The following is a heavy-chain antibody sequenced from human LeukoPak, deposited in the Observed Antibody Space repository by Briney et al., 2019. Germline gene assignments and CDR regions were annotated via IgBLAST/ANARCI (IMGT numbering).Heavy chain of an antibody. D-gene: IGHD2-21*02. CDR1: GFTFSDYY. CDR2: ISSSSSYT. V-gene: IGHV3-11*05. CDR3: ARADYMTANDY. J-gene: IGHJ4*02. Sequence: GGSLRLSCAASGFTFSDYYMSWIRQAPGKGLEWVSYISSSSSYTNYADSVKGRFTISRDNAKNALYLQMNSLRAEDTAVYYCARADYMTANDYWGQRTLVTVSS.